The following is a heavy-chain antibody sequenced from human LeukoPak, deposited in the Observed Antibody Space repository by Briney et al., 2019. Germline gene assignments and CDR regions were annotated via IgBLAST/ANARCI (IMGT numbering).Heavy chain of an antibody. V-gene: IGHV3-30-3*01. J-gene: IGHJ4*02. D-gene: IGHD1-1*01. CDR2: ISYDGSNK. Sequence: GGSLRLSCASSRFTFSNSIFHWVRQAPGKGLEWVAVISYDGSNKYYADSVKGRFTISRDNSKNTLYLQMNSLRAEDTAVYYCKTVQTTSDYWGQGTLVTVSS. CDR1: RFTFSNSI. CDR3: KTVQTTSDY.